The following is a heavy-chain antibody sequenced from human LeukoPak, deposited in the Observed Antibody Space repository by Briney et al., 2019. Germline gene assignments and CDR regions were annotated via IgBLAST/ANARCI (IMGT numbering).Heavy chain of an antibody. CDR1: DHTLNQVA. J-gene: IGHJ4*02. D-gene: IGHD3-22*01. CDR3: VMMKQDRYDSRGPFDS. V-gene: IGHV1-24*01. Sequence: ASVKVSCKVSDHTLNQVAIHWVRQAPGKGPEWMGGYDPEEGVTIYAEKFQDRVTMIEDTSTETAYMELSSLRYADTAVYFCVMMKQDRYDSRGPFDSWGQGSLVTVSS. CDR2: YDPEEGVT.